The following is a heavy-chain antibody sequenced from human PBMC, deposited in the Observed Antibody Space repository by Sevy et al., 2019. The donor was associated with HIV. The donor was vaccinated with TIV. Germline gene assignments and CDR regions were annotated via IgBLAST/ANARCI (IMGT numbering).Heavy chain of an antibody. CDR3: ARDPYYDSSGYNPPGAFDI. V-gene: IGHV3-7*03. J-gene: IGHJ3*02. Sequence: GGSLRLSCAASGFTFSSYWMSWVRQAPGKGLEWVANIKQDGSEKYYVDSVKGRFTISRDNAKNSLYLQMNSLRAEDMAVYYCARDPYYDSSGYNPPGAFDIWGQGTMVTVSS. CDR2: IKQDGSEK. D-gene: IGHD3-22*01. CDR1: GFTFSSYW.